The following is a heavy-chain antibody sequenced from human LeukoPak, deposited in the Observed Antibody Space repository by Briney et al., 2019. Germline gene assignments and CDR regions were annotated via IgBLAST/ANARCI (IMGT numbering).Heavy chain of an antibody. Sequence: GASVKVSCKASGYTFSNYGISWVRQAPGQGLEWMGWISTYNANTYSAQKLQGRVTMTIDTSTRTAYMELRSLRSDDTAVYYCARDYYDSRGCYYDAFDIWGQGTMVTVSS. CDR2: ISTYNANT. D-gene: IGHD3-22*01. V-gene: IGHV1-18*01. J-gene: IGHJ3*02. CDR1: GYTFSNYG. CDR3: ARDYYDSRGCYYDAFDI.